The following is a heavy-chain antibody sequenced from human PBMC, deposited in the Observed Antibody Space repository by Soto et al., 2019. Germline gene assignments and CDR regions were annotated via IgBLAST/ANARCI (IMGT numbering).Heavy chain of an antibody. CDR3: ARDWTIFGVVTMNYYYYGMDV. CDR1: GYTFTSYY. Sequence: ASVKVSCKASGYTFTSYYMHWVRQAPGQGLEWMGIINPSGGSTSYAQKFQGRVTMTRDTSTSTVYMELGSLRSEDTAVYYCARDWTIFGVVTMNYYYYGMDVWGQGTTVTVSS. D-gene: IGHD3-3*01. CDR2: INPSGGST. J-gene: IGHJ6*02. V-gene: IGHV1-46*01.